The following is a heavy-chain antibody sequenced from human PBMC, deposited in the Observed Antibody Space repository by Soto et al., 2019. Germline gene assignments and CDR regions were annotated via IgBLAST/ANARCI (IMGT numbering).Heavy chain of an antibody. J-gene: IGHJ4*02. V-gene: IGHV1-18*01. CDR3: AKGYNDRYGDY. CDR2: ISGYNGNT. D-gene: IGHD3-16*02. Sequence: ASVTVSCKASGYTFTTYGISWVRQAPGQGLEWMGWISGYNGNTNYAQKFQGRVTTTKDPSTSTAYMESRSLRSVYTAVYLCAKGYNDRYGDYWGRGTLVTVSS. CDR1: GYTFTTYG.